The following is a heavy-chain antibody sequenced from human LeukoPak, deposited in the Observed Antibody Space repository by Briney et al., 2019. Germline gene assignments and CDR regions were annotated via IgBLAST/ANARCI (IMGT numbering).Heavy chain of an antibody. CDR3: ARGLTISETGYFDY. CDR2: INHRGDT. D-gene: IGHD1-1*01. CDR1: GGSFSSYY. J-gene: IGHJ4*03. V-gene: IGHV4-34*01. Sequence: SETLSLTCAVYGGSFSSYYRSWIRQSPGKGLEWIAEINHRGDTNYNPSVKSRVTISVDTSKNQFSLKVTSLTAADTAVYYCARGLTISETGYFDYWGQGTLVTVSS.